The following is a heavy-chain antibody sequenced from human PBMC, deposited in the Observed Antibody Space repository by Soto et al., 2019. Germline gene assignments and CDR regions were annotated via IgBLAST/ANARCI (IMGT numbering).Heavy chain of an antibody. Sequence: LSLTCAVSGSSISSGYYWGWIRQPPGKGLEWIGSIYHSGSTYYNPSLKSRVTISVDTSKNQFSLRLTSVTAADTAVYYCARVDSSSGFDYWGQGTLVTVSS. V-gene: IGHV4-38-2*01. D-gene: IGHD6-6*01. CDR2: IYHSGST. CDR1: GSSISSGYY. J-gene: IGHJ4*02. CDR3: ARVDSSSGFDY.